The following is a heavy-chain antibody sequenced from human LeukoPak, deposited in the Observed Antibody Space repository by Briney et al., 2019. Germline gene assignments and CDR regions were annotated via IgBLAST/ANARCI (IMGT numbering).Heavy chain of an antibody. CDR2: INHSGST. CDR3: TRARGLRHSYYYYYMDV. CDR1: GGSISSYY. V-gene: IGHV4-34*01. J-gene: IGHJ6*03. Sequence: PSETLSLTCTVSGGSISSYYWSWIRQPPGKGLEWIGEINHSGSTNYNPSLKSRVTISLDTSKNQFSLKLSSVTAADTAVYFCTRARGLRHSYYYYYMDVWGKGTTVTVSS. D-gene: IGHD5-12*01.